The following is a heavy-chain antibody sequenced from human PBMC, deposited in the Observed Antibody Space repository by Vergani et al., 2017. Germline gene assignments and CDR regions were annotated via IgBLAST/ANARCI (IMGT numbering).Heavy chain of an antibody. Sequence: QVQLQESGPGLVKPSQTLSLTCTVPGGSISSYYWSWIRQPPGKGLEWIGYIYYSGSTNYNPSLKSRVTISVDTYKNQFSLKLSSVTAADTAVYYCARDSTPYITGTHSTGYYGMDVWGQGTTVTVSS. CDR3: ARDSTPYITGTHSTGYYGMDV. CDR1: GGSISSYY. J-gene: IGHJ6*02. CDR2: IYYSGST. D-gene: IGHD1-20*01. V-gene: IGHV4-59*01.